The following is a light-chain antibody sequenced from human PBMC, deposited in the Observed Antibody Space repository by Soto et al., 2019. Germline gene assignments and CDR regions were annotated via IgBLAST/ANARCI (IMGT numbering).Light chain of an antibody. CDR3: QQRSNWRPYT. V-gene: IGKV3-11*01. CDR2: DAS. CDR1: QSVSSY. Sequence: EIVLIQSPATLSLSPGERATLSCRGSQSVSSYLAWYQQKPGQAARLHSYDASNRATGIPARFSGSGSGTDFTLTISRLEPEDFAVYYWQQRSNWRPYTFGQGTRLETK. J-gene: IGKJ5*01.